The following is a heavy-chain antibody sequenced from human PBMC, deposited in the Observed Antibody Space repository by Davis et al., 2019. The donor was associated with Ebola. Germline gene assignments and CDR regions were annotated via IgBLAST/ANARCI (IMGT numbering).Heavy chain of an antibody. CDR1: GFTFNSYW. CDR3: ARCGHYNFDF. D-gene: IGHD2-2*02. V-gene: IGHV3-7*01. J-gene: IGHJ4*02. Sequence: GESLKISCAASGFTFNSYWMTWVRQAPGKGLEWVANVKPDGSGQDYADFVKGRFTISRDNAKKLLYLEMKSLRAEDTAIYYCARCGHYNFDFWGQGSLVTASS. CDR2: VKPDGSGQ.